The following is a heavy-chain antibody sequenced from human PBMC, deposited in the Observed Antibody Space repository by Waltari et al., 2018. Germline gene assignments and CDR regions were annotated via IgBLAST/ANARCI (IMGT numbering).Heavy chain of an antibody. CDR1: GSSIRSDYYY. D-gene: IGHD3-22*01. CDR2: IYESGTT. J-gene: IGHJ4*02. V-gene: IGHV4-31*01. Sequence: QMQLQESGPGLVKPSQTLSPTCTVSGSSIRSDYYYWNWIRPYPGKGLEWIGYIYESGTTYYNPSLKSQVSISVDTSKNQLSLNLSSVTAADTAVYYWARGLNYYDRSGFYGCDYYDYWGQGTLVTVSS. CDR3: ARGLNYYDRSGFYGCDYYDY.